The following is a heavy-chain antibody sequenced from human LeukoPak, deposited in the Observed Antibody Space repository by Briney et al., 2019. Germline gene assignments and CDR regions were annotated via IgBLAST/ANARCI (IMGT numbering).Heavy chain of an antibody. Sequence: AETLSLTCAVYGVYFSGYYWSWIRQPPGKGLEWMGEINHSGSTNYTPSLKSRVTISGDTSKNQFSLMLSSVSAADTAVYYCAGGRGHDYVWGSYRYSANGYFFHYWGQGTLVTVSS. D-gene: IGHD3-16*02. CDR2: INHSGST. J-gene: IGHJ4*02. CDR3: AGGRGHDYVWGSYRYSANGYFFHY. V-gene: IGHV4-34*01. CDR1: GVYFSGYY.